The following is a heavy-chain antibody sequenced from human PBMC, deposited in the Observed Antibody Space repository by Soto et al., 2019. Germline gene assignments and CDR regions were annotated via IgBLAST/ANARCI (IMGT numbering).Heavy chain of an antibody. J-gene: IGHJ4*02. V-gene: IGHV1-3*01. CDR3: ARDEGYSDSSGYYDY. D-gene: IGHD3-22*01. Sequence: ASVKVSCKASGYTFTNYAIHWVRQAPGQRLELMGWINAGNGNTRYSQKFQGRVTITRDTSASTAYMELSSLRSEDTALYYCARDEGYSDSSGYYDYWGQGTLVTVSS. CDR1: GYTFTNYA. CDR2: INAGNGNT.